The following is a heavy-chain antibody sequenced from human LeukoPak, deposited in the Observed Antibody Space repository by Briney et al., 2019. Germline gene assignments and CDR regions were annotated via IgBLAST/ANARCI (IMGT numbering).Heavy chain of an antibody. CDR3: AKDLATRRWLQYDY. J-gene: IGHJ4*02. D-gene: IGHD5-24*01. V-gene: IGHV3-23*01. Sequence: PGGSLRLSCVASGSSFTYNSMNWVRQAPGKGLEWVSAISGSGGSTYYADSVKGRFTISRDNSKNTLYLQMNSLRAEDTAVYYCAKDLATRRWLQYDYWGQGTLVTVSS. CDR1: GSSFTYNS. CDR2: ISGSGGST.